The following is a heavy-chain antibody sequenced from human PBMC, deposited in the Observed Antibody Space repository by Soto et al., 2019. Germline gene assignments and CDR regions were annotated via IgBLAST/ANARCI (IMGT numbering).Heavy chain of an antibody. D-gene: IGHD3-16*01. CDR3: AAGTLGAVWTPLDD. CDR2: VYYSGST. V-gene: IGHV4-59*12. J-gene: IGHJ4*02. CDR1: GGSFSDNY. Sequence: TLSLTCDVSGGSFSDNYWTWIRQVPGKGLEWIGYVYYSGSTNYNPSLKSRVTIPVDASKQQFSLKLTSVTAADTALYYCAAGTLGAVWTPLDDWGQGILVTVSS.